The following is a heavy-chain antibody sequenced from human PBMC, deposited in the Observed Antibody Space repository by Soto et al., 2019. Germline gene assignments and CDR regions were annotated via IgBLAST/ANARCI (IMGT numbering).Heavy chain of an antibody. V-gene: IGHV3-30-3*01. CDR2: ISYDGSNK. J-gene: IGHJ6*02. Sequence: GGSLRLSCAASGFTFSSYAMHWVRQAPGKGLEWVAVISYDGSNKYYADSVKGRFTISRDNSKNTLYLQMNSLRAEDTAVYYCASGAVAGTEDYYYYYGMDVWGQGTTVTVYS. D-gene: IGHD6-19*01. CDR1: GFTFSSYA. CDR3: ASGAVAGTEDYYYYYGMDV.